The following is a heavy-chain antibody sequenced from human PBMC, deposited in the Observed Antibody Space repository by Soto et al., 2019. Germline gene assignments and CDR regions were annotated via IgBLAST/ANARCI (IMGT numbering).Heavy chain of an antibody. CDR3: TTERGYYDILTGSDNYFDY. CDR1: GFTFSNAW. J-gene: IGHJ4*02. D-gene: IGHD3-9*01. CDR2: IKSKTEGGTT. V-gene: IGHV3-15*01. Sequence: PGGSLRLSCAASGFTFSNAWMSWVRQAPGKGLEWVGRIKSKTEGGTTDYDAPEKDRFTISRDDSKNTLYLQMNSLKTEDTAVYYCTTERGYYDILTGSDNYFDYWGQGT.